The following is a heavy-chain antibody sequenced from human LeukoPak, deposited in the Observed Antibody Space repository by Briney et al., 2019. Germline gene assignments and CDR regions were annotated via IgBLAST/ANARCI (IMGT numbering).Heavy chain of an antibody. V-gene: IGHV3-23*01. Sequence: GGSLRLSCAASGFTFSSYAMSWVRQAPGKGLEWVSAISGSGGSTYYADPVKGRFTISRDNSKNTLYLQMNGLRAEDTAVYYCAKQLGYCSAGSCYFDYWGQGTLVTVPS. CDR2: ISGSGGST. CDR1: GFTFSSYA. D-gene: IGHD2-15*01. J-gene: IGHJ4*02. CDR3: AKQLGYCSAGSCYFDY.